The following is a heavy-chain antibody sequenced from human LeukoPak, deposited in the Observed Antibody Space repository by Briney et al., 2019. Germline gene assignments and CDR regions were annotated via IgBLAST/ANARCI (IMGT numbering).Heavy chain of an antibody. J-gene: IGHJ6*03. CDR2: ISSDGSST. CDR3: ARVDTEEYYYYMDV. D-gene: IGHD2/OR15-2a*01. V-gene: IGHV3-74*01. CDR1: GFTFSSYG. Sequence: GGSLRLSCAASGFTFSSYGMHWVRQAPGKGLVWVSRISSDGSSTSYADSVKGRFTISRDNAKNTLYLQMNSLRAEDTAVYYCARVDTEEYYYYMDVWGKGTTVTVSS.